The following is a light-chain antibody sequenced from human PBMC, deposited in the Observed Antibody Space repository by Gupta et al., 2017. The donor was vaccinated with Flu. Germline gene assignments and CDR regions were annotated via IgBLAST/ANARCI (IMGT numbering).Light chain of an antibody. V-gene: IGKV3-15*01. Sequence: ATLSVSPGEGATLSCRASQSVSSKLAWYQQKPGQAPRLLIFDASTRDTGMPARFSGSGSGTEFTLTISSRQSEEFAVYYCQQYKNWPPITFGHGTKVDIK. J-gene: IGKJ3*01. CDR3: QQYKNWPPIT. CDR2: DAS. CDR1: QSVSSK.